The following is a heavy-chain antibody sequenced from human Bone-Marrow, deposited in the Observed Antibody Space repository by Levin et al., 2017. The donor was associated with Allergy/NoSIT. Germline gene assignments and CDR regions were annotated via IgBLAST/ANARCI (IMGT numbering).Heavy chain of an antibody. D-gene: IGHD2/OR15-2a*01. J-gene: IGHJ3*01. V-gene: IGHV3-21*01. Sequence: PPASVKVSCIVSGFTFSDYSIYWVRQAPGKGLEWISSISSDSSDLYYADSVKGRFTISRDNAKNSLNLQVSSLRAEDTAVYHCVRGIIGDVRVAHKEAFDVWGQGTMVTVSS. CDR1: GFTFSDYS. CDR2: ISSDSSDL. CDR3: VRGIIGDVRVAHKEAFDV.